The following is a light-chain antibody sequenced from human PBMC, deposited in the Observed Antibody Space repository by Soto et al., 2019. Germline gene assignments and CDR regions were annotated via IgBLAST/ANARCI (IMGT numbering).Light chain of an antibody. CDR1: SSDIGGYNY. Sequence: QSALTQPPSASGSPGQSVTISCTGSSSDIGGYNYVSWYQQHPGKAPKLMISEVNRRPSGVPDRFSGSKSGNTASLTVSGLQAEDEADYFCSSYAHTSVVFGGGTKVTVL. V-gene: IGLV2-8*01. J-gene: IGLJ2*01. CDR3: SSYAHTSVV. CDR2: EVN.